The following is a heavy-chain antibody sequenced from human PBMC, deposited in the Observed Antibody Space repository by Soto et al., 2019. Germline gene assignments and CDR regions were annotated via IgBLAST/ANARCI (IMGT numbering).Heavy chain of an antibody. J-gene: IGHJ4*02. V-gene: IGHV3-74*01. CDR1: DFPSGNIG. CDR2: INTDGGTT. CDR3: ARDLGGYASH. D-gene: IGHD3-16*01. Sequence: EVQLVESGGGLVQPGGSVGLPVPPLDFPSGNIGMTWFRQAPGKGPVWVSRINTDGGTTNYANSVKGRFTIPRDNAKNTLYLQTNSLGAEDTAVYYCARDLGGYASHWGQGTLVTVSS.